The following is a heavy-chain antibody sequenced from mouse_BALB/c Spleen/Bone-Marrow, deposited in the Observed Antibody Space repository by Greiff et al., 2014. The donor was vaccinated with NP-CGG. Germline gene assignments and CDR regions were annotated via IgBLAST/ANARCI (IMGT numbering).Heavy chain of an antibody. CDR1: GYTFTSYW. D-gene: IGHD2-4*01. CDR2: IDPYDSET. Sequence: VKLMESGAELVRPGASVKLSCKASGYTFTSYWMNWVKQRPEQGLEWIGRIDPYDSETHYNQKFKVKAILTVDKSSSTAYMQLSSLTSEDSAVYYCARGRDYDVFSYWGQGTLVTVSA. J-gene: IGHJ3*01. CDR3: ARGRDYDVFSY. V-gene: IGHV1-74*01.